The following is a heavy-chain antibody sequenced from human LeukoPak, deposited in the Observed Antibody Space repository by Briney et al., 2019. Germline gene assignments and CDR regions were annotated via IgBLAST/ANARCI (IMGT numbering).Heavy chain of an antibody. CDR2: ISGDGVST. CDR3: ARESGKFDY. Sequence: PGGSLRLSCVASGLPIGDFAMHWVRQAPGQGLEWVSLISGDGVSTFFTDSVKGRFSISRDNSKNSLFQEMSSLRTEDTAMYYCARESGKFDYWGQGTLVAVSS. J-gene: IGHJ4*02. V-gene: IGHV3-43*02. CDR1: GLPIGDFA.